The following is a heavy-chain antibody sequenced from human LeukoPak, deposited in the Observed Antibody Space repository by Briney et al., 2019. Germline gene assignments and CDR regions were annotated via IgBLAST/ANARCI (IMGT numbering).Heavy chain of an antibody. CDR2: ITSCGNT. D-gene: IGHD5-12*01. J-gene: IGHJ4*02. CDR1: GFTVSSNY. CDR3: ARGRGYRDYDRPLDY. V-gene: IGHV3-53*01. Sequence: GGSLRLSCAASGFTVSSNYMSWVRQAPGEGVEWVSFITSCGNTYYAYSVKARFTPSRHNSKNTLYVQMNSLRAEDTAIYYCARGRGYRDYDRPLDYWGQGTLVTVSS.